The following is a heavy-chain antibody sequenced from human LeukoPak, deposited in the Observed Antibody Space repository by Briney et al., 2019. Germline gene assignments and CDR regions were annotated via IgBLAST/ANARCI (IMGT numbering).Heavy chain of an antibody. CDR3: ARGEITDY. V-gene: IGHV1-18*01. CDR1: GYTFTSYA. CDR2: ISAYNGNT. D-gene: IGHD5-24*01. J-gene: IGHJ4*02. Sequence: ASVKVSCKASGYTFTSYARHWVRQAPGQRLEWMGGISAYNGNTNYAQKLQGRVTMTTDTSTSTAYMELRSLRSDDTAVYYCARGEITDYWGQGTLVTVSS.